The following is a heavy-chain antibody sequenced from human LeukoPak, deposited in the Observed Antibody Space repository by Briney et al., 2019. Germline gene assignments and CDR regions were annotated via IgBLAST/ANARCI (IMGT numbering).Heavy chain of an antibody. V-gene: IGHV3-21*01. CDR2: ISSSSSYI. D-gene: IGHD3-10*01. J-gene: IGHJ4*02. CDR1: GFTFSSYS. CDR3: ASGLWFGEKKSDY. Sequence: PGGSLRLSCAASGFTFSSYSMNWVRRAPGKGLEWVSSISSSSSYIYYADSVKGRFTISRDNAKNSLYLQMNSLRAEDTAVYYCASGLWFGEKKSDYWGQGTLVTVSS.